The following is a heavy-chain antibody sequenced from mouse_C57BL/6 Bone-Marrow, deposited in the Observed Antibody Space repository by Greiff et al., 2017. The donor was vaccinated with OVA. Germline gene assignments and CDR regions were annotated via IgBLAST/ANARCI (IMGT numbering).Heavy chain of an antibody. CDR1: GYTFTSYW. CDR2: IDPSDSYT. Sequence: QVQLQQPGAELVRPGTSVKLSCKASGYTFTSYWMHWVKQRPGQGLEWLGVIDPSDSYTNYNQKFKGQATLTVDTSSSTAYMQLSSLTSEDAAVYYCARGEGGHYAMDYWGQGTSVTVSS. J-gene: IGHJ4*01. V-gene: IGHV1-59*01. CDR3: ARGEGGHYAMDY.